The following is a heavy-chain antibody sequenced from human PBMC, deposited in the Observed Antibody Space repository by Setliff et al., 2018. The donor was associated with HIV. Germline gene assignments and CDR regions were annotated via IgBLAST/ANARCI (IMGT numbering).Heavy chain of an antibody. CDR2: INHSGST. V-gene: IGHV4-34*01. CDR3: ARDPYYDSSGYYSSAFDS. Sequence: NPSETLSLTCAVYGGSFSGYYWSWIRQPPGKGLEWIGEINHSGSTNYNPSLKSRVTISVDTSKNQFSLKLSSVTAADTAVYYCARDPYYDSSGYYSSAFDSWGQGTMVTVSS. J-gene: IGHJ3*02. CDR1: GGSFSGYY. D-gene: IGHD3-22*01.